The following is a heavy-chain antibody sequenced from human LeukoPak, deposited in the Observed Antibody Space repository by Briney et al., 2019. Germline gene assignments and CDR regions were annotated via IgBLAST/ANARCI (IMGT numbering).Heavy chain of an antibody. J-gene: IGHJ3*02. CDR3: ARRWERGYSYGERYDAFDI. CDR2: IYPGDSDT. D-gene: IGHD5-18*01. CDR1: GYIFTSYW. V-gene: IGHV5-51*01. Sequence: GESLKISCKGSGYIFTSYWIGWVRQMPGKGLEWMGIIYPGDSDTRYSPSFQGQVTISADKSISTAYLQWSSLKASDTAMYYCARRWERGYSYGERYDAFDIWGQGTMVTVSS.